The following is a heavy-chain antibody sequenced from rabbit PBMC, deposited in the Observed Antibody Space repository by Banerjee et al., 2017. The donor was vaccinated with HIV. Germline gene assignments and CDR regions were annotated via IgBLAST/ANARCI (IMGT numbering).Heavy chain of an antibody. V-gene: IGHV1S40*01. CDR3: ARGDAAYGYHNL. J-gene: IGHJ4*01. Sequence: GLEWIGCIATGSGSTYYASWVNGRFSISKTSSTTVDLKMTSLTAADTATYFCARGDAAYGYHNLWGPGTLVTVS. D-gene: IGHD6-1*01. CDR2: IATGSGST.